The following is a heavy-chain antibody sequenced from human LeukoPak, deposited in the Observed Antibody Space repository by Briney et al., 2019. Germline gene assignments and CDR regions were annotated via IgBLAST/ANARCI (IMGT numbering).Heavy chain of an antibody. V-gene: IGHV1-18*01. CDR2: VSPYNGDT. CDR3: ARDEERYYYDSSGYYWFDP. Sequence: GASVKVSCKASGYIFTSYAISWVRQAPGQGLEWTGWVSPYNGDTTYVQNFQGRVTMTTDTSTSTAYMELRSLRSDDTAVYYCARDEERYYYDSSGYYWFDPWGQGTLVTVSS. J-gene: IGHJ5*02. D-gene: IGHD3-22*01. CDR1: GYIFTSYA.